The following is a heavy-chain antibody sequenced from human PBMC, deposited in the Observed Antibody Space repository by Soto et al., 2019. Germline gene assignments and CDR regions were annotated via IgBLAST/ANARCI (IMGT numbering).Heavy chain of an antibody. CDR1: GGTFISYA. D-gene: IGHD3-10*01. V-gene: IGHV1-69*13. CDR3: ARASIYGSGSYYYYYYMDV. Sequence: ASVKVSCKASGGTFISYAISWVRQAPGQGLEWMGGIISIFGTANYAQKFQGRVRVTADESTSTAYMELRSLRSEDTAVYYCARASIYGSGSYYYYYYMDVWGKGTTVTVSS. J-gene: IGHJ6*03. CDR2: IISIFGTA.